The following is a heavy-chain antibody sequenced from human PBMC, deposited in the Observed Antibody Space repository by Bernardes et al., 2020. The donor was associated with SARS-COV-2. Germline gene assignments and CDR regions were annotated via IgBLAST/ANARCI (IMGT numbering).Heavy chain of an antibody. CDR1: GGSITRSDYY. V-gene: IGHV4-30-4*01. CDR3: ARAHDYMVYAAYYFYS. D-gene: IGHD4-4*01. Sequence: SGTLSLTCTVSGGSITRSDYYWSWIRQSPGKGLEWIGCIYFGGTTYYSPSRKSRVSISVDTSKKQFSLKLNSVTAADTAVYYWARAHDYMVYAAYYFYSWGQGKLVSVTP. J-gene: IGHJ4*02. CDR2: IYFGGTT.